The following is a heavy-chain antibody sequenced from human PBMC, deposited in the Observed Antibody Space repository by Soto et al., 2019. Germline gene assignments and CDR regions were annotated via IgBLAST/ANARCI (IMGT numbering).Heavy chain of an antibody. CDR1: GFTFSRYG. D-gene: IGHD2-2*01. V-gene: IGHV3-21*01. Sequence: EVQLVESWGGLVKPGGSLRLSCAASGFTFSRYGMNWVRQAPGKGLEWVSSISSSTSYVYYADSVKGRFSVSRDNAKKILYLEMYALRTEDTAVYYCARDPSEGRVGNWFESWGQGTLVTVSS. J-gene: IGHJ5*01. CDR2: ISSSTSYV. CDR3: ARDPSEGRVGNWFES.